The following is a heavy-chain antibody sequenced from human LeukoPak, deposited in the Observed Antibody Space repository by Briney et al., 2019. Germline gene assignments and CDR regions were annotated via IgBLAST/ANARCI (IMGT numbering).Heavy chain of an antibody. CDR2: IYHSGST. CDR3: ARGRGGYCSSTSCPPYYFDY. CDR1: GGSISSGGYS. Sequence: SQTLSLTCAVSGGSISSGGYSWSWIRQPPGKGLEWIGYIYHSGSTYYNPSLKSRVTISVDRSKTQFSLKLSSVTAADTAVYYCARGRGGYCSSTSCPPYYFDYWGQGTLVTVSS. V-gene: IGHV4-30-2*01. D-gene: IGHD2-2*01. J-gene: IGHJ4*02.